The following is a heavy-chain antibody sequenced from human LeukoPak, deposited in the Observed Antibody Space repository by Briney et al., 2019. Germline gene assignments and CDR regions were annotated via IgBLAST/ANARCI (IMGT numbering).Heavy chain of an antibody. Sequence: PSETLSLTCTVSGGSICSYYWSWIRQPPGKGLEWLGYIYYSGSTNYNPSLKSRVTISVDTSKNQFSLKLSSVTAADTAVYYCARAIRFYGDYENWFDPWGQGTLVTVSS. CDR2: IYYSGST. D-gene: IGHD4-17*01. CDR3: ARAIRFYGDYENWFDP. J-gene: IGHJ5*02. V-gene: IGHV4-59*01. CDR1: GGSICSYY.